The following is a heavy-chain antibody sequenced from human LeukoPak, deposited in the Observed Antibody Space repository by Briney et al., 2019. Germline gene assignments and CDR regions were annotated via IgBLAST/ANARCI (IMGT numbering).Heavy chain of an antibody. CDR3: VKGPRPDITVAHTVEN. Sequence: GGSLRLSCAASGFTFSNYWMHWVRQAPGKGLVWVSTISSRGDSTYVADSVKGRFTISRDNSKNSLYLQMNTVRAEDTAVYYCVKGPRPDITVAHTVENWGQGTLVTVSS. J-gene: IGHJ4*02. V-gene: IGHV3-23*01. CDR2: ISSRGDST. D-gene: IGHD6-19*01. CDR1: GFTFSNYW.